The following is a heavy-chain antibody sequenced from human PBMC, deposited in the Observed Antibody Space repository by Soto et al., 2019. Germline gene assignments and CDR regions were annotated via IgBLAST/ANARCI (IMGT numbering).Heavy chain of an antibody. V-gene: IGHV5-51*01. CDR1: GYSFTSYW. Sequence: GESLKISCKGSGYSFTSYWIGWVRQMPGKGLEWMGIIYPGDSDTSYSPSFQGQVTISADKSISTAYLQWSSLKASDTAMYYCASHSYDILTGSPEDYYYGMDVWGQGTTVTVSS. CDR3: ASHSYDILTGSPEDYYYGMDV. CDR2: IYPGDSDT. D-gene: IGHD3-9*01. J-gene: IGHJ6*02.